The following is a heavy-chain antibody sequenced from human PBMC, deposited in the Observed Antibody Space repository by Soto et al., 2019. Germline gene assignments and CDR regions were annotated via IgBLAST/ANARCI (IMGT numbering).Heavy chain of an antibody. CDR1: GFTFSSYG. CDR3: AKAPYPGVGAAFDY. J-gene: IGHJ4*02. D-gene: IGHD2-15*01. CDR2: ISYDGSNK. V-gene: IGHV3-30*18. Sequence: GGSLRLSCAASGFTFSSYGMHWVRQAPGKGLEWVAVISYDGSNKYYADSVKGRFTISRDNSKNTLYLQMNSLRAEDTAVYYCAKAPYPGVGAAFDYWGQGTLVTVSS.